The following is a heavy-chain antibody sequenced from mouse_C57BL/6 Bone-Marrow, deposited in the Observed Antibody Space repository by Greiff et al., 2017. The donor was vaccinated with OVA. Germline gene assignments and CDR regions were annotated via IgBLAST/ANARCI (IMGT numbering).Heavy chain of an antibody. V-gene: IGHV1-81*01. J-gene: IGHJ3*01. D-gene: IGHD2-2*01. CDR2: IYPRSGNT. CDR1: GYTFTSYG. Sequence: VKVVESGAELARPGASVKLSCKASGYTFTSYGISWVKQRTGQGLEWIGEIYPRSGNTYYNEKFKGKATLTADKSSSKAYMELRSLTSEDSAFYFCAREGLRWGQGTLVTVSA. CDR3: AREGLR.